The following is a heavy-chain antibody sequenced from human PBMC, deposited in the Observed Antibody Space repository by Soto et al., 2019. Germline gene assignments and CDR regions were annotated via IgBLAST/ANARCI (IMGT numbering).Heavy chain of an antibody. V-gene: IGHV3-21*01. CDR3: ARDVVSYGYSY. D-gene: IGHD5-18*01. J-gene: IGHJ4*02. CDR1: GFTFSSYS. CDR2: ISSSSSYI. Sequence: EVQLVESGGGLVKPGGSLRLSCAASGFTFSSYSMNWVRQAPGKGLEWDSSISSSSSYIYYADSVKGRFTISRDNAKNSLYLQMNSLRAEDTAVYYCARDVVSYGYSYWGQGTLVTVSS.